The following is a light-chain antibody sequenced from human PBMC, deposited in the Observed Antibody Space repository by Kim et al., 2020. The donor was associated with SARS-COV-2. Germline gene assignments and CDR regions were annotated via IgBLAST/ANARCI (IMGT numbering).Light chain of an antibody. CDR2: DAS. CDR1: QSVRGSY. Sequence: SPGERATCSCRASQSVRGSYSAWYQQKPGQAPRLLIYDASTRATGIPDRFSGSGSGTDFTLTISRLEPEDFAVYYCQQYGSSPQTFGQGTKVDIK. J-gene: IGKJ1*01. CDR3: QQYGSSPQT. V-gene: IGKV3-20*01.